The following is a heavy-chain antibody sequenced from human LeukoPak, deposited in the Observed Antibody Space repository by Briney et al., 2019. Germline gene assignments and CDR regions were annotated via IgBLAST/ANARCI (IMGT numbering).Heavy chain of an antibody. CDR3: AKVDYYDSSGPLDY. J-gene: IGHJ4*02. CDR1: GFTFSSYA. V-gene: IGHV3-23*01. D-gene: IGHD3-22*01. Sequence: GGSLRLSCAASGFTFSSYAMSWVRQAPGKGLEWVSAISGSGGSTYYADSVKGRFTISRDNSKNTLYLQMNSLRAEDTAVYYCAKVDYYDSSGPLDYWGQGTLVTVSS. CDR2: ISGSGGST.